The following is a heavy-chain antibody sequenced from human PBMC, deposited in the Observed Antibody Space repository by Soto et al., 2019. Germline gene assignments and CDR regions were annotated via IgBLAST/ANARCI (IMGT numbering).Heavy chain of an antibody. CDR1: GFTCSSFW. J-gene: IGHJ4*02. D-gene: IGHD3-10*01. Sequence: EVQLVESGGGLVQPGGSLRLSCAVSGFTCSSFWMHWVRQAPGEGLVWVSRINTDGSSTSYADSVKGRFTISRDNAKNTLYLQMNSLRVEDTAMSYCAKRGVDTFGFSYWGQVTLVTVSA. CDR3: AKRGVDTFGFSY. CDR2: INTDGSST. V-gene: IGHV3-74*01.